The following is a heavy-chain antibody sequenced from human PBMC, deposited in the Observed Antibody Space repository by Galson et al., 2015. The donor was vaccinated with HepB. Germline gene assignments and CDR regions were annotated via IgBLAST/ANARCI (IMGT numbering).Heavy chain of an antibody. CDR2: VDGSVGST. V-gene: IGHV3-23*01. CDR1: GFTFSNFA. J-gene: IGHJ4*02. D-gene: IGHD2-15*01. CDR3: AKRSCTSGSCFFFYY. Sequence: LRLSCAASGFTFSNFAMSWVRQAPGKGLEWVSSVDGSVGSTYYADSVKGRFTISRDDSKNTLYLQLNSLRAEDTAVYYCAKRSCTSGSCFFFYYWSQGTLVTVSS.